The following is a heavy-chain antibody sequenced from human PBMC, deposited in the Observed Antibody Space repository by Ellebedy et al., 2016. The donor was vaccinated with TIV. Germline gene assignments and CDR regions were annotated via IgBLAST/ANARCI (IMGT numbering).Heavy chain of an antibody. Sequence: GESLKISCAASGFTFNSYAMHWVRQAPGKGLEWVAVISYDGNSYYYADSVKGRFTISRDNSMTTLYLQMNSLRAEDTSVYYCARVSNGNTVVDYWGQGTLVTVSS. CDR2: ISYDGNSY. CDR3: ARVSNGNTVVDY. CDR1: GFTFNSYA. V-gene: IGHV3-30-3*01. D-gene: IGHD2-21*01. J-gene: IGHJ4*02.